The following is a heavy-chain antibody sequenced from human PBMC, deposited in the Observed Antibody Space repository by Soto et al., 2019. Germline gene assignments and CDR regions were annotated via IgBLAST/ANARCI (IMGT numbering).Heavy chain of an antibody. Sequence: GGSLRLSCAASGFTFSSYWMHWVRQAPGKGLVWVSRINSDGSSTSYADSVKGRFIISRDNDKNTLYLQMNSLRAEDAAVYYCARDEIRSGYYCYYYGMDVWGQGTTVTVSS. CDR3: ARDEIRSGYYCYYYGMDV. D-gene: IGHD3-3*01. J-gene: IGHJ6*02. CDR1: GFTFSSYW. V-gene: IGHV3-74*01. CDR2: INSDGSST.